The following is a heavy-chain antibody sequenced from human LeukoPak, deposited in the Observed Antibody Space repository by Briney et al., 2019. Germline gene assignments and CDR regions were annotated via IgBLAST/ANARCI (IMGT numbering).Heavy chain of an antibody. CDR2: ISRTSSNI. V-gene: IGHV3-48*01. CDR1: GLTFSSYS. Sequence: PGGSLRLSCAASGLTFSSYSMNWVRQAPGKGLEWVSYISRTSSNIYYADSVKGRFTISRDSAKNSMYLQMNRLKAEDTAVYYCATDSSSLYEVEYWGRGTLVTVSS. D-gene: IGHD6-13*01. CDR3: ATDSSSLYEVEY. J-gene: IGHJ4*02.